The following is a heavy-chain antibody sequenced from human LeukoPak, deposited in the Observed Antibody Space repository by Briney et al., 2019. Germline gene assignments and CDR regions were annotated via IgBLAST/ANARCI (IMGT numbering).Heavy chain of an antibody. CDR2: IYTSGST. CDR3: ARGERLWFGDYFDY. J-gene: IGHJ4*02. V-gene: IGHV4-4*07. D-gene: IGHD3-10*01. Sequence: SRTLSLTSAVSGGAISRDYCGASRQRAREGLWCILGIYTSGSTNYNPSLKRRVTMSVDTSKNQFSLKLSSVTAADTAVYYCARGERLWFGDYFDYWGQGTLVTVSS. CDR1: GGAISRDY.